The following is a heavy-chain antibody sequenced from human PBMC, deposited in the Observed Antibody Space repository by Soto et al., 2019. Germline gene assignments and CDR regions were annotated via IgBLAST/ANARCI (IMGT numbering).Heavy chain of an antibody. CDR3: ARVQYSSGWYWFDP. Sequence: SGPTLVNPTQTLTLTCTFSGFSLSTSGMRVSWIRQPPGKALEWLARIDWDDDKFYSTSLKTRLTISKDTSRNQVVLTMTNMDPVDTATYYCARVQYSSGWYWFDPWGQGTLVTVSS. CDR1: GFSLSTSGMR. J-gene: IGHJ5*02. D-gene: IGHD6-19*01. V-gene: IGHV2-70*04. CDR2: IDWDDDK.